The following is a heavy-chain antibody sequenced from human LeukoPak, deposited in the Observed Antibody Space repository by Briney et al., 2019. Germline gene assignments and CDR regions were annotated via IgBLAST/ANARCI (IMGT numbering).Heavy chain of an antibody. J-gene: IGHJ4*02. CDR3: ANALGAHYFDY. Sequence: GGSLRRSCAASGFTFSNYWMIWVRQAPGKGLEWVANIKQDGSETYYVDSVRGRFSISRDDARNSVYLQMNSLRAEDTAVYYCANALGAHYFDYWGQGTLVTVSS. CDR1: GFTFSNYW. D-gene: IGHD1-26*01. CDR2: IKQDGSET. V-gene: IGHV3-7*05.